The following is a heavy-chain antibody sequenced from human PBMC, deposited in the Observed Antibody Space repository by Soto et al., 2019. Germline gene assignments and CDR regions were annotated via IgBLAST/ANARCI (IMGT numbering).Heavy chain of an antibody. Sequence: QITLRESGPTLVEPTQTLTLTCTFSGFSLTTDGVGVDWIRQPPGRALEWLGLIYWNDEKRYRPSLHSRLTITRDTSRNQVVLTMTNMDPVDTATYYCAHSTTVTAGINWGQGTLVTVSS. CDR3: AHSTTVTAGIN. CDR1: GFSLTTDGVG. J-gene: IGHJ4*02. V-gene: IGHV2-5*01. CDR2: IYWNDEK. D-gene: IGHD4-4*01.